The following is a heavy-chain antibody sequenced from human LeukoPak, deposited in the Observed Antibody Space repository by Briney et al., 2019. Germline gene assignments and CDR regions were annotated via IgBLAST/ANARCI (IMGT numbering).Heavy chain of an antibody. CDR1: GGSFTGYY. V-gene: IGHV4-34*01. J-gene: IGHJ6*02. Sequence: SETLSLTCAVYGGSFTGYYWSWIRQPPGKGLEWIGEIDHSGSTNYNPSLKSRVTISVDTSKNQFSLELSSVTAADTAVYYCARDRKQWLVPYYYYYGMDVWGQGTTVTVSS. D-gene: IGHD6-19*01. CDR2: IDHSGST. CDR3: ARDRKQWLVPYYYYYGMDV.